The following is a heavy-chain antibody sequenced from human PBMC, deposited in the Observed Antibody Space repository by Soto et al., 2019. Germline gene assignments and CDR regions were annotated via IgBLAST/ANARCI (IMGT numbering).Heavy chain of an antibody. Sequence: GASVKVSCKASGGTFSSYAISWVRQAPGQGLEWMGGIIPIFGTANYAQKFQGRVTITADESTSTAYMELSSLRSEDTAVYYCARESGGYYYDSSGYNYYYGMDVWGQGTTVTVSS. CDR2: IIPIFGTA. V-gene: IGHV1-69*13. CDR3: ARESGGYYYDSSGYNYYYGMDV. D-gene: IGHD3-22*01. J-gene: IGHJ6*02. CDR1: GGTFSSYA.